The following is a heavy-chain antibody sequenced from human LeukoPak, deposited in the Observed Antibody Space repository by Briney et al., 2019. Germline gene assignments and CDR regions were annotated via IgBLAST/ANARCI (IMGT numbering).Heavy chain of an antibody. Sequence: GASVKVSCKASGYTFTGYYMHWVRQAPGQGLEWMGWINPNSGGTDYAQKFQGRVTMTRDTSISTAYMELSRLRSDDTAVYYCARDIGATSWFDPWGQGTLVTVSS. J-gene: IGHJ5*02. CDR3: ARDIGATSWFDP. CDR2: INPNSGGT. D-gene: IGHD5-12*01. V-gene: IGHV1-2*02. CDR1: GYTFTGYY.